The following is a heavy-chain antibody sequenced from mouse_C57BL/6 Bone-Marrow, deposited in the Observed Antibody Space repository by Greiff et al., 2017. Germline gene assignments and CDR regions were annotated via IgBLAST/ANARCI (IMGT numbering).Heavy chain of an antibody. CDR3: ARLFQFAY. Sequence: DVKLVESGGDLVKPGGSLKLSCAASGFTFSSYGMSWVRQTPDKRLEWVATISSGGSYTYYPDSVEGRFAISRDNAKNTLYLQMSSLKSEDTAMYYCARLFQFAYWGQGTLVTVSA. CDR1: GFTFSSYG. J-gene: IGHJ3*01. CDR2: ISSGGSYT. V-gene: IGHV5-6*02.